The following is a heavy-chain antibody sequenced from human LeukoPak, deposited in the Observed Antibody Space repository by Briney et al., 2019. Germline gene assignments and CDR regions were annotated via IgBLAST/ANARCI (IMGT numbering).Heavy chain of an antibody. V-gene: IGHV3-11*04. CDR1: GFTFSDYY. J-gene: IGHJ3*02. Sequence: PGGSLRLSCAASGFTFSDYYMGWIRKAPGKGLEWLSSISESGGRIFYRDSVKGRFTSSRDNAKKSVFLQMNSLRVEDTAVYYCAKEVFTGSGGAFDIWGPGTMVTVSS. CDR2: ISESGGRI. CDR3: AKEVFTGSGGAFDI. D-gene: IGHD1-14*01.